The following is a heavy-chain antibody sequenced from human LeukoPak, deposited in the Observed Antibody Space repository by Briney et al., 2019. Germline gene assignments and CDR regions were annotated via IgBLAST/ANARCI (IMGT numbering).Heavy chain of an antibody. CDR2: IYYSGTT. CDR1: GGSISGSTYQ. Sequence: SATLSLTCTVSGGSISGSTYQWGWIRQPPGKGLEWIGSIYYSGTTYYNPSLKSRVTISVDTSKNQFSLKLSSVTAADTAVYYCARHWGSMAALTEDYWGQGTLVTVSS. V-gene: IGHV4-39*01. J-gene: IGHJ4*02. CDR3: ARHWGSMAALTEDY. D-gene: IGHD6-6*01.